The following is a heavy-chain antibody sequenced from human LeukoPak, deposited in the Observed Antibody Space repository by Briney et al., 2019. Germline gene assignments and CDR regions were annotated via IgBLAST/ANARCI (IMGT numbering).Heavy chain of an antibody. D-gene: IGHD6-19*01. J-gene: IGHJ5*02. V-gene: IGHV4-34*01. CDR3: ARFGYSSGFDP. Sequence: SETLSFTCAVYGGSFSGYYWSWIRQPPGKGLEWIGEINHSGNTNYNPSLKSRVTISVDTSKNQFSLKLSSVTAADTAVYYCARFGYSSGFDPWGQGTLVTVSS. CDR1: GGSFSGYY. CDR2: INHSGNT.